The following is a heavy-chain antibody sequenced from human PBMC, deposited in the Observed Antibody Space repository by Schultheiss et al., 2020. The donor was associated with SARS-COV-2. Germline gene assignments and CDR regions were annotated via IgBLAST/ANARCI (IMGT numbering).Heavy chain of an antibody. D-gene: IGHD3-10*01. CDR2: IYYSGST. CDR1: GGSISSYY. V-gene: IGHV4-59*01. Sequence: SETLSLTCTVSGGSISSYYWSWIRQPPGKGLEWIGYIYYSGSTNYNPSLKSRVTISVDTSKNQFSLKLSSVTAADTAVYYCARDQRTMVRGVFVYWGQGTLVTVSS. J-gene: IGHJ4*02. CDR3: ARDQRTMVRGVFVY.